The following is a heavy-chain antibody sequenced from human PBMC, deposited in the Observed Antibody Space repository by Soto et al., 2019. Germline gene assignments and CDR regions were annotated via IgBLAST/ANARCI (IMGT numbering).Heavy chain of an antibody. D-gene: IGHD3-9*01. J-gene: IGHJ6*02. CDR3: AGGSQVTGLRYYAFDV. CDR1: GSSFKTLT. V-gene: IGHV1-3*01. Sequence: ASVKVSCKTSGSSFKTLTIYWVRQVPGQRFEWLGWIDCGNGDTHYSEKFEDRVTFTMDVSASTGYLELRSLGSEDSATYYCAGGSQVTGLRYYAFDVWGPGTTVTVSS. CDR2: IDCGNGDT.